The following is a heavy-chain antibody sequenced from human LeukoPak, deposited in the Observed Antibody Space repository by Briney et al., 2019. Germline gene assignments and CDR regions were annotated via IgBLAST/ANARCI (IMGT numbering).Heavy chain of an antibody. J-gene: IGHJ6*02. CDR3: AKDRQWELLLGYYYGMDV. Sequence: GGSLRLSCAASGFTFSSYGMHWVRQAPGKGLEWVAVISYDGSNKYYADSVKGRFTISRDNSKNTLYLQMSSLRAEDTAVYYCAKDRQWELLLGYYYGMDVWGQGTTVTVSS. D-gene: IGHD1-26*01. V-gene: IGHV3-30*18. CDR2: ISYDGSNK. CDR1: GFTFSSYG.